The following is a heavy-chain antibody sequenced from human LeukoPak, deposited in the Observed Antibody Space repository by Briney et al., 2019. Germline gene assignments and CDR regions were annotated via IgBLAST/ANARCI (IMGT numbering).Heavy chain of an antibody. CDR3: ARDEQVAVAGLDY. CDR2: ISYDGSNE. V-gene: IGHV3-30-3*01. Sequence: GRSLRLSCAASGFTFSSYAMHWVRQPPGKGLEWVAVISYDGSNENHADSVKGRFTISRDNSKNTLYLQMNSLRAEDTAVYYCARDEQVAVAGLDYWGQGTLVTVSS. CDR1: GFTFSSYA. D-gene: IGHD6-19*01. J-gene: IGHJ4*02.